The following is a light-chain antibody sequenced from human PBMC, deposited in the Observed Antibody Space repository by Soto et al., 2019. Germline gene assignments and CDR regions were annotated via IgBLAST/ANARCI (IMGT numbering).Light chain of an antibody. J-gene: IGLJ1*01. V-gene: IGLV1-44*01. CDR1: NXNIGSNT. Sequence: QSVLTQPPSASGTPGQRVTISCSGSNXNIGSNTVNWYQQLPGTAPKLLIYYDNLRPSGVPDRISGSKSGTSAPLAISGLQSDDEADYYCAAWDDSLNGRVFGTGTKVTVL. CDR2: YDN. CDR3: AAWDDSLNGRV.